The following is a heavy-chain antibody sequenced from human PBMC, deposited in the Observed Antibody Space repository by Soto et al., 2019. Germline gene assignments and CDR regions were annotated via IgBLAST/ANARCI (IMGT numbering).Heavy chain of an antibody. CDR2: FNHSGST. J-gene: IGHJ6*02. Sequence: QVQLQQWGAGLLKPSETLSLTCAVYGGSFSGYYWSWIRQPPGKGLEWIGEFNHSGSTNYNPSLKSRVTISVDTSKNQFSLKLSSVTAADTAVYYCARGQPSRGFPTLYYYYGMDVWGQGTTVTVSS. V-gene: IGHV4-34*01. CDR3: ARGQPSRGFPTLYYYYGMDV. CDR1: GGSFSGYY. D-gene: IGHD3-10*01.